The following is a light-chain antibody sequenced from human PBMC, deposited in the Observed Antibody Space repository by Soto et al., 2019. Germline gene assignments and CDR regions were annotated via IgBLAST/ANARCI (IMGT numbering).Light chain of an antibody. CDR2: GAS. V-gene: IGKV3-20*01. Sequence: EIVMTQSPATLSVSRGERATLSCRANQSVSSSYLAWYQQKPGQAPRLLIYGASSRATGIPDRFSGSGSGTDFTLTISRLEPEDFAVYYCQQYGSSQWTFGQGTKVDIK. CDR3: QQYGSSQWT. CDR1: QSVSSSY. J-gene: IGKJ1*01.